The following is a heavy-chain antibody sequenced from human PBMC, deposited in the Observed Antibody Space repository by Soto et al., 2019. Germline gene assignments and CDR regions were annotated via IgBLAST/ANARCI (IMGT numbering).Heavy chain of an antibody. D-gene: IGHD2-15*01. CDR2: INSGGGT. J-gene: IGHJ4*02. CDR3: AKAFRVVVAAAAGTN. V-gene: IGHV3-23*01. CDR1: GFTFSSHA. Sequence: HPGGSLRLSCTASGFTFSSHAMSWVRQVPGKGLEWVAAINSGGGTYYTDSVKGRFTISRDSSRNTLPLQMNSLRAEDTAVYYCAKAFRVVVAAAAGTNWGQGTLVTVSS.